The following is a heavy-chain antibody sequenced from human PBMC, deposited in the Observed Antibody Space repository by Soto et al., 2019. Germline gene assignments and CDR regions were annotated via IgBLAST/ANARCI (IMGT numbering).Heavy chain of an antibody. CDR2: INPNSGGT. V-gene: IGHV1-2*02. D-gene: IGHD1-1*01. J-gene: IGHJ5*01. CDR3: ARDSSPAEEGWNDAYNYFGP. CDR1: GYTFTGYH. Sequence: ASVKVSCKASGYTFTGYHMHWVRQAPGQGLEWMGWINPNSGGTNYAQKFQGRVTMTRDTSISTADMELSRLRSDDTAVYYCARDSSPAEEGWNDAYNYFGPWGQGTLVTVSS.